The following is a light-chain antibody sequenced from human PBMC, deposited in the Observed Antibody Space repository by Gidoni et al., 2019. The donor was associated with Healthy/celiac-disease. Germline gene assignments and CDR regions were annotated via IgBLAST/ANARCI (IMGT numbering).Light chain of an antibody. CDR3: QSYDSSMSGYVV. CDR1: SYNIGSGYD. Sequence: QSVLTQPPSVSGAPGHWVTNSCTWSSYNIGSGYDVHWYQQLQGTDPKLLIYGNNNRPSGVPARFSGAKSGASAALAITGRQAEDEADYYCQSYDSSMSGYVVFGGGTKLTVL. CDR2: GNN. J-gene: IGLJ2*01. V-gene: IGLV1-40*01.